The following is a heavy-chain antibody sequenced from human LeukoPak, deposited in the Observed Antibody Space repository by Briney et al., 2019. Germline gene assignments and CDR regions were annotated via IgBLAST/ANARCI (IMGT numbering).Heavy chain of an antibody. J-gene: IGHJ4*02. V-gene: IGHV3-23*01. Sequence: GGSLRLSCAASGFTFDNYRMSWVRQAPGKGLDWVSTVNADGGNTYYADSVKGRFTISRDNSKSTLILQMNSLRVGDTALYYCTKRVKYGGTWDHFADWGQGTLVTVSS. CDR3: TKRVKYGGTWDHFAD. D-gene: IGHD1-26*01. CDR1: GFTFDNYR. CDR2: VNADGGNT.